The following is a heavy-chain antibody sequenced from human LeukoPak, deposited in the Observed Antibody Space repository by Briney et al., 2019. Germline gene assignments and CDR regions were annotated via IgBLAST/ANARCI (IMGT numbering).Heavy chain of an antibody. Sequence: RGESLKISCKISGYRSTNNWIGWVRQVPGKGLEWMGLIYPGYSDAKYSPSFQGQVTLSVDTSISTAYLQLGGLRASDTAIYYCVRFALSSSLDHWGQGTLVTVSS. CDR3: VRFALSSSLDH. V-gene: IGHV5-51*01. J-gene: IGHJ5*02. CDR1: GYRSTNNW. CDR2: IYPGYSDA. D-gene: IGHD6-13*01.